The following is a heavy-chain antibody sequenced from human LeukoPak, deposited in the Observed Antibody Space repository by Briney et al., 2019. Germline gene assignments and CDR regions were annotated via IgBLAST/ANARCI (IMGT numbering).Heavy chain of an antibody. CDR3: AKEWDYYYGSGSYYPDY. V-gene: IGHV3-66*01. J-gene: IGHJ4*02. CDR1: GFTVSSNY. Sequence: GGSLRLSCAASGFTVSSNYMNWVRQAPGKGLEWVSVIYSGGSTHYADSVKGRFTISRDDSKNTLYLQMNSLRVEDTAIYYCAKEWDYYYGSGSYYPDYWGQGTLVTVSS. D-gene: IGHD3-10*01. CDR2: IYSGGST.